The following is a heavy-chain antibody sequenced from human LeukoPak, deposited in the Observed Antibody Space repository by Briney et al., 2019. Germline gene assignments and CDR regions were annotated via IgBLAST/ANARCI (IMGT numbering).Heavy chain of an antibody. CDR1: GCSISSYY. CDR3: AREGGELAMFDY. D-gene: IGHD3-10*01. Sequence: PSETLSLTCTVSGCSISSYYWSWIRQPPGKGLEWIGYIYYSGSTNYNPSLKSRVTISVDTSKNQFSLKLSSVTAADTAVYYCAREGGELAMFDYWGQGTLVTVSS. CDR2: IYYSGST. V-gene: IGHV4-59*01. J-gene: IGHJ4*02.